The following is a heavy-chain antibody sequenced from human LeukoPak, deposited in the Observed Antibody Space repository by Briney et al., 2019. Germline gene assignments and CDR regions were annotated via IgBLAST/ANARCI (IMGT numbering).Heavy chain of an antibody. D-gene: IGHD4-17*01. CDR1: GFTFSGSA. J-gene: IGHJ4*02. CDR3: SSGLSVLRSNNTPVDY. Sequence: GGSLRLSCAASGFTFSGSAMHWVRQASGKGLEWVGRIRSKANNYATAYAASVKGRFTISRDDSKNTTYLQMNSLKTGDTAVYFCSSGLSVLRSNNTPVDYWGQGTLVTVSS. CDR2: IRSKANNYAT. V-gene: IGHV3-73*01.